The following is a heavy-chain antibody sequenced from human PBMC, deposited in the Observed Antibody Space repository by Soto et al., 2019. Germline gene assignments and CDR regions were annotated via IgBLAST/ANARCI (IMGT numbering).Heavy chain of an antibody. V-gene: IGHV4-34*01. CDR1: GGSFSGYY. J-gene: IGHJ3*02. D-gene: IGHD2-21*02. CDR2: INHSGST. CDR3: AGYLCGGDCYRPYAFDI. Sequence: SETLSLTCAVYGGSFSGYYWSWIRQPPGKGLEWIGEINHSGSTNYNPSLKSRVTISVDTSKIQFSLKLSSVTAADTAVYYCAGYLCGGDCYRPYAFDIWGQGTMVT.